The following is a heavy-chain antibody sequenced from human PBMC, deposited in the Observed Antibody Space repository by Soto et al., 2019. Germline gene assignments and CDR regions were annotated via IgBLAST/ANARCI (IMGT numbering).Heavy chain of an antibody. D-gene: IGHD2-21*02. Sequence: QVQLVESGGGVVQPGRSLRLSCAASGFTFSSYGMHWVRQAPGKGLEWVAVISYDGSNKYYADSVKGRFTISRDNSKNKLYLQMNTLRAEDTALYYCAKEGRAYCGGDCDAFDIWGQGTIVTVSS. CDR3: AKEGRAYCGGDCDAFDI. CDR1: GFTFSSYG. V-gene: IGHV3-30*18. J-gene: IGHJ3*02. CDR2: ISYDGSNK.